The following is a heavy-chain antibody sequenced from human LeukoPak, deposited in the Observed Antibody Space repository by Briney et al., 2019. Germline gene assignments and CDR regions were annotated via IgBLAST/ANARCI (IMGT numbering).Heavy chain of an antibody. CDR1: GFTFSSYA. Sequence: GGSLRLSCAASGFTFSSYAMSWVRQAPGKGLEWVSAISGSGGSTYYADSVKGRFTISRDNAKNSLSLQMNSLRAEDTAVYYCARRFAPGSGSHTPTSDCWGQGTLVTVSS. V-gene: IGHV3-23*01. CDR3: ARRFAPGSGSHTPTSDC. CDR2: ISGSGGST. D-gene: IGHD3-10*01. J-gene: IGHJ4*02.